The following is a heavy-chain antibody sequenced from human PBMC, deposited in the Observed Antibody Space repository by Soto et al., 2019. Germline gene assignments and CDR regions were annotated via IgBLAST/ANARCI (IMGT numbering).Heavy chain of an antibody. J-gene: IGHJ4*02. V-gene: IGHV4-34*01. CDR2: INHRLST. D-gene: IGHD6-19*01. CDR3: ARGSGGSAWYRY. Sequence: QVQLQQWGAGLLKPSETLSLTCAVYGGSLSDYYWRWIHQSPGKGLEWIGEINHRLSTNYNPSLKSRVTISVDTSTNQFSLKLKSVTAADTAVYYCARGSGGSAWYRYWGQGTLVTVSS. CDR1: GGSLSDYY.